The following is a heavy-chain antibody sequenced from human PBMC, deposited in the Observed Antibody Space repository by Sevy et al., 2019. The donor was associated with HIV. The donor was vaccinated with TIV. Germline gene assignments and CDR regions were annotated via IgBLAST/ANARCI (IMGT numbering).Heavy chain of an antibody. Sequence: GGYLRLSCAASGFTLSSYRMSWVRQAPGKGLEWVANIKQDGSEKYYVDSVKGRFTISRDNAMNSLYLQMNSLRVEDTAAYYCARARAYYYDYRGYSFDYWGQGTLVTVSS. CDR3: ARARAYYYDYRGYSFDY. J-gene: IGHJ4*02. D-gene: IGHD3-22*01. CDR2: IKQDGSEK. CDR1: GFTLSSYR. V-gene: IGHV3-7*01.